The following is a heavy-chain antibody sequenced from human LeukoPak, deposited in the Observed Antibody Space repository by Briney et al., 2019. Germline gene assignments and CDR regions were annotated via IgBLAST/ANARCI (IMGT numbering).Heavy chain of an antibody. J-gene: IGHJ4*02. CDR1: DGSISSGSYY. CDR3: ARHRLAYRGDDLYSFDN. Sequence: PSETLSLTYTVSDGSISSGSYYWGWIRQPPGKGLEWIGSIYYSGSTYYNPSLESRVTISVDTSKNQFSLKLSSVTAADTAVYYCARHRLAYRGDDLYSFDNWSQGTLVTASS. D-gene: IGHD2-21*02. V-gene: IGHV4-39*01. CDR2: IYYSGST.